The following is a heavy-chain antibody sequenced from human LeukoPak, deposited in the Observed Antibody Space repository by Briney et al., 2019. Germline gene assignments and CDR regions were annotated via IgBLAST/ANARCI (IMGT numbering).Heavy chain of an antibody. Sequence: GASVKVSCKASGYTFTSYGISWVRQAPGQGLEWMGWISAYNGNTNYAQKLQGRVTMTTDTSTSTAYMELRSLRSDDTAVYYCARNVVVVAAVLLPWFDPWGQGTLVTVSS. D-gene: IGHD2-15*01. CDR1: GYTFTSYG. V-gene: IGHV1-18*04. CDR2: ISAYNGNT. J-gene: IGHJ5*02. CDR3: ARNVVVVAAVLLPWFDP.